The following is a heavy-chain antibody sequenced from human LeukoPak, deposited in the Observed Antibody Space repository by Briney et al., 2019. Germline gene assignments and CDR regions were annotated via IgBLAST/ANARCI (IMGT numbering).Heavy chain of an antibody. J-gene: IGHJ4*02. CDR2: IFTSGDT. CDR3: ARTARVFDY. Sequence: SETLSLTCNISDYSISSFYWSWIRQPPGKGLEVIGYIFTSGDTNYNPSLKSRVTMSLDTSKKQPSLTMSSVTAADTAVYYCARTARVFDYWGQGTLVTVSS. D-gene: IGHD5-18*01. CDR1: DYSISSFY. V-gene: IGHV4-4*09.